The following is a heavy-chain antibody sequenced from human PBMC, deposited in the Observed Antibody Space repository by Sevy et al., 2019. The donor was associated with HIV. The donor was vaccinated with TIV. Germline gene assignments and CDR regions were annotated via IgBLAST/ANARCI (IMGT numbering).Heavy chain of an antibody. CDR3: ATVVGSRNPNFDY. CDR2: ISGDGSII. CDR1: GFTFSDYY. J-gene: IGHJ4*02. V-gene: IGHV3-11*01. Sequence: GGSLRLSCVGSGFTFSDYYITWVRQAPGKGLEWISYISGDGSIIHYADSVKGRFTVSRDNAGKSLFLQMNNLRADDTAKYCCATVVGSRNPNFDYWGKGTLVTVSS. D-gene: IGHD1-26*01.